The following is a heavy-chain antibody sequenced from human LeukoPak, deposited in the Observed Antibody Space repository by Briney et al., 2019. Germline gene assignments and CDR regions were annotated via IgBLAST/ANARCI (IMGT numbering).Heavy chain of an antibody. V-gene: IGHV3-7*01. Sequence: QAGGSLRLSCAASGFPFSSHWLSWFRQSPGKGLEWVAHINQDGSEKYYVDSVKGRFTISRDNARNSQYLQMNSLRAEDTAVCYCASGGGWVFNNWGQGTLVTVSS. D-gene: IGHD6-19*01. CDR3: ASGGGWVFNN. CDR2: INQDGSEK. CDR1: GFPFSSHW. J-gene: IGHJ4*02.